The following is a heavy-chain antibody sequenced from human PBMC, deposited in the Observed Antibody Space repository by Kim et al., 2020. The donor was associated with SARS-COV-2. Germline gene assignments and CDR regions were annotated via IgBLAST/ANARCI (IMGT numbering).Heavy chain of an antibody. J-gene: IGHJ6*02. Sequence: ASVKVSCKASGYTFTSYAMNWVRQAPGQGLEWMGWINTNTGNPTYAQGFTGRFVFSLDTSVSTAYLQISSLKAEDTAVYYCARDLLRYFDWQYYYYGMDVWGQGTTVTVSS. CDR3: ARDLLRYFDWQYYYYGMDV. V-gene: IGHV7-4-1*02. CDR2: INTNTGNP. CDR1: GYTFTSYA. D-gene: IGHD3-9*01.